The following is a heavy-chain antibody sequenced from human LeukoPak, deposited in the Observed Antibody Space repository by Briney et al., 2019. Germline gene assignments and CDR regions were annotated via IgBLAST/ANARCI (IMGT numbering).Heavy chain of an antibody. CDR3: ARARNDYDSSGFSALDL. V-gene: IGHV3-33*01. J-gene: IGHJ5*02. CDR2: IWYDGSNK. CDR1: GFTFSSYG. Sequence: PGGSLRLPCAASGFTFSSYGMHWVRQAPGKGLEWVAVIWYDGSNKYCADSVKGRFTISRDNSKNTLYLQVNSLRAEDTAVYYCARARNDYDSSGFSALDLWGQGTLVTVSS. D-gene: IGHD3-22*01.